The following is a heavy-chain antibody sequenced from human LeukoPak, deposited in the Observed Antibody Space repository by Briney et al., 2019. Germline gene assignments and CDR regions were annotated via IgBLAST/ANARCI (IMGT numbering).Heavy chain of an antibody. CDR1: GYTFTSYY. J-gene: IGHJ4*02. CDR3: AARLLNYYDSSGYD. CDR2: INPSGGST. V-gene: IGHV1-46*01. Sequence: ASVKVSCKASGYTFTSYYMHWVRQAPGQGLEWMGIINPSGGSTNYAQKFQERVTITRDMSTSTAYMELSSLRSEDTAVYYCAARLLNYYDSSGYDWGQGTLVTVSS. D-gene: IGHD3-22*01.